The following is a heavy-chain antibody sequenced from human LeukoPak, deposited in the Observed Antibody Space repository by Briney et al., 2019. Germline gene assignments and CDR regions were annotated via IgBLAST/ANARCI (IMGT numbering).Heavy chain of an antibody. D-gene: IGHD3-10*01. CDR3: ARGELRFGELFDY. CDR2: INSDGSST. Sequence: GGSLRLSCAASGFTFSSYWMHWVRQAPGKGLVWVSRINSDGSSTSYADSVKGRFTISRDNAKNTLYLQMNSLRAEDTAVYYCARGELRFGELFDYWGQGTLVTVSS. CDR1: GFTFSSYW. V-gene: IGHV3-74*01. J-gene: IGHJ4*02.